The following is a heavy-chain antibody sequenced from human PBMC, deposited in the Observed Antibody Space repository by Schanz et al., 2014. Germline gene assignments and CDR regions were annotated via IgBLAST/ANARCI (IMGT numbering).Heavy chain of an antibody. CDR1: GFTFSSYA. Sequence: ADLVESGGGVVQPGRSLRLSCAASGFTFSSYAMHWVRQAPGKGLEWVALISNDGSIKYYADSVEGRFTISRDNSRNTLYLQMNSLRTEDTAVYYCASPSGYSDYGTYFDFWGQGTLVTVSS. CDR3: ASPSGYSDYGTYFDF. D-gene: IGHD5-12*01. J-gene: IGHJ4*02. V-gene: IGHV3-30-3*01. CDR2: ISNDGSIK.